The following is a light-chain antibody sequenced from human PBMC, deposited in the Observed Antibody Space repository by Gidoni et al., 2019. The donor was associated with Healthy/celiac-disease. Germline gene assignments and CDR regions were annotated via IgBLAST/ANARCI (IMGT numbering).Light chain of an antibody. CDR1: QSVSSY. CDR3: QQRSNWPRT. J-gene: IGKJ2*01. V-gene: IGKV3-11*01. Sequence: EIVLTQSPATLSLSPGERATISCRASQSVSSYLAWYQQKPGQAPRLLIYDASNRATGIPARCSGSGSGTDFTLTISSLEPEDFAVYYCQQRSNWPRTFGQGTKLEIK. CDR2: DAS.